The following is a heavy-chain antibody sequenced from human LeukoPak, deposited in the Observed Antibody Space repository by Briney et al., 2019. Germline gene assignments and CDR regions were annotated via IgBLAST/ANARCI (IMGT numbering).Heavy chain of an antibody. V-gene: IGHV3-30*04. J-gene: IGHJ4*02. D-gene: IGHD6-19*01. CDR1: GFTFSSYP. CDR2: ISYDGSNK. Sequence: GGSLRLSCAASGFTFSSYPMHWVRHAPGKGLQWLAVISYDGSNKYYTDSVKGRSTISRDNSKNTLYLLMNSLRPEDTAVYYCARDSPSGWYGDFDYWGQGTLVTVSS. CDR3: ARDSPSGWYGDFDY.